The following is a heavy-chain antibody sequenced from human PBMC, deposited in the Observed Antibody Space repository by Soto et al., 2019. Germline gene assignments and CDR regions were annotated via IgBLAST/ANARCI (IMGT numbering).Heavy chain of an antibody. V-gene: IGHV1-69*02. CDR3: AAPSSIAARLTAFDI. CDR2: IIPILGIA. J-gene: IGHJ3*02. Sequence: QVQLAQSGAEVKKPGSSVKVSCKASGGTFSSYTISWVRQAPGQGLEWMGRIIPILGIANYAQKFQGRVTITADKSTSTAYMELSSLRSEDTAVYYCAAPSSIAARLTAFDIWGQGTMVTVSS. D-gene: IGHD6-6*01. CDR1: GGTFSSYT.